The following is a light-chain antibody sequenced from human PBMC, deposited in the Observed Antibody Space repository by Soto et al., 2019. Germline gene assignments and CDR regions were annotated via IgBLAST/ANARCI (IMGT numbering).Light chain of an antibody. CDR2: GAF. CDR1: QSVSSNY. J-gene: IGKJ1*01. V-gene: IGKV3-20*01. Sequence: EIVFTQSPGALSLSPGERATFACMSSQSVSSNYLAWYQQKPGQAPRLLIYGAFKRATGIPDRFSGSGSGTDFTLTISRMEPEDFAVYCCQQYGSSPRTFGQGTKVDIK. CDR3: QQYGSSPRT.